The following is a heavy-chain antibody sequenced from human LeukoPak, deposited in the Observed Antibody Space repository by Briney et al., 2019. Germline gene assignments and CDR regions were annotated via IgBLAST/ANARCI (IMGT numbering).Heavy chain of an antibody. J-gene: IGHJ4*02. CDR3: ARHGNVVVVPAAKGFDY. D-gene: IGHD2-2*01. V-gene: IGHV4-39*01. Sequence: PSETLSLTCTVSGGSFSSSNYFWVWIRQPPGKGLEWIGSIYYIGNSYYNPSLKSRVTISVDTSKNHFSLKLRSVMAADTAVYYCARHGNVVVVPAAKGFDYWGQGTQVTVSS. CDR2: IYYIGNS. CDR1: GGSFSSSNYF.